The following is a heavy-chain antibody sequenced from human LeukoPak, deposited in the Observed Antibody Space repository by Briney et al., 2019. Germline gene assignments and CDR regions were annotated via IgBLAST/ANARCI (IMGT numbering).Heavy chain of an antibody. CDR3: ARDLGYYDSSGP. CDR2: ISSSSSYI. V-gene: IGHV3-21*01. D-gene: IGHD3-22*01. J-gene: IGHJ5*02. CDR1: GFTFSSYS. Sequence: PGGSLRLSCAASGFTFSSYSMNWVRRAPGKGLEWVSSISSSSSYIYYADSVKGRFTISRDNAKNSLYLQMNSLRAEDTAVYYCARDLGYYDSSGPWGQGTLVTVSS.